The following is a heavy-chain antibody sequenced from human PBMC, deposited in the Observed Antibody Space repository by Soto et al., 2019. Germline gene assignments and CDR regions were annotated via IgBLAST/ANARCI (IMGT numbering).Heavy chain of an antibody. CDR1: GYTFTGSQ. CDR2: IHPNSGGT. Sequence: QVQLVQSGAEVKKPGASVKVSCKASGYTFTGSQIHWVRQAPGQGLEWMGWIHPNSGGTNYAQKFQGRVTMTSDTSITTAYMELNGLTSDDTAVYYCARGPRPGATIEYFDNWGQGTLVTVSS. J-gene: IGHJ4*02. D-gene: IGHD1-26*01. CDR3: ARGPRPGATIEYFDN. V-gene: IGHV1-2*02.